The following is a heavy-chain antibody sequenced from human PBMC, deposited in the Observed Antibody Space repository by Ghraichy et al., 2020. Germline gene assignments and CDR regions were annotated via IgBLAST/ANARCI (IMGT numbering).Heavy chain of an antibody. CDR1: GFTFSSYA. Sequence: GGSLRLSCAASGFTFSSYAMSWVRQAPGKGLEWVSGISGNGGSTYYAYSVKGRFTISRDNSKNTLYLQMNSLRAEDTAVYYCAKGSRPEYYFDYWGQGTLVTVSS. CDR2: ISGNGGST. V-gene: IGHV3-23*01. D-gene: IGHD1-14*01. CDR3: AKGSRPEYYFDY. J-gene: IGHJ4*02.